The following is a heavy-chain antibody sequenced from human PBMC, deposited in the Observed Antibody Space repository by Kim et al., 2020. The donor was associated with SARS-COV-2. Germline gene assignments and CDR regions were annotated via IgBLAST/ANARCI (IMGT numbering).Heavy chain of an antibody. Sequence: YNPSLKSRVTISVDTSKNQFSLKRSSVTAADTAVYYCARGRVMAKGAFDIWGQGTMVTVSS. J-gene: IGHJ3*02. CDR3: ARGRVMAKGAFDI. D-gene: IGHD2-8*01. V-gene: IGHV4-34*01.